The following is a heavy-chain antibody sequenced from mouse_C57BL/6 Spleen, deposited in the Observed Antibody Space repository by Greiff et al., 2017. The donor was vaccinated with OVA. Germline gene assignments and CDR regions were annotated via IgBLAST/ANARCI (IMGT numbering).Heavy chain of an antibody. V-gene: IGHV2-2*01. CDR2: LWRGGST. CDR3: ARDTTDYFDY. J-gene: IGHJ2*01. D-gene: IGHD1-1*01. CDR1: GFSLTSYG. Sequence: VQLQESGPGLVQPSQSLSITCTVSGFSLTSYGVHWVRQSPGKGLEWLGVLWRGGSTDYNAAFISRLSISKDNSKSQVFFKMNSLQADDTAIYYCARDTTDYFDYWGQGTTLTVSS.